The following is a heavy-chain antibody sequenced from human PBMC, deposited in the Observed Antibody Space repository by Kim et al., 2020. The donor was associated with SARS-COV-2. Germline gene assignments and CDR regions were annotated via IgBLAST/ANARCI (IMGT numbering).Heavy chain of an antibody. CDR3: AKDSGDGYDDSSGYSAFDC. V-gene: IGHV3-9*01. CDR1: GFTFDDYA. D-gene: IGHD3-22*01. Sequence: GGSLRLSCAASGFTFDDYAMHWVRQAPGKGLDWGPGSSWNSGSIGYADSVKGRFTSSRDNAKNSLYLQMNSLRAEDTALYYCAKDSGDGYDDSSGYSAFDCCGQRTLITVSP. J-gene: IGHJ4*02. CDR2: SSWNSGSI.